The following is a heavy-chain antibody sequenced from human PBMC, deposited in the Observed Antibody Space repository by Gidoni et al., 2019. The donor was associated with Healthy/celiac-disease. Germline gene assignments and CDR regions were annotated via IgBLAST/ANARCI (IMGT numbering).Heavy chain of an antibody. Sequence: QVQLVESGGGVVQPGRALRLYRAASGFTFSSYGLHWVRQAPGKGLEWVAVISYDGSNKYYADSVKGRFTISRDNSKNTLYLQMNSLRAEDTAVYYCAKDRRDFWSGYTGYWGQGTLVTVSS. V-gene: IGHV3-30*18. CDR2: ISYDGSNK. CDR3: AKDRRDFWSGYTGY. CDR1: GFTFSSYG. D-gene: IGHD3-3*01. J-gene: IGHJ4*02.